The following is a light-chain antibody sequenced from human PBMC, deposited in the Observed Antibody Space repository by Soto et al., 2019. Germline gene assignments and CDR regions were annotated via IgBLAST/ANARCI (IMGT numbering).Light chain of an antibody. Sequence: EIVLTQSPATLSLSPGERATLSCRASQSVSSYLAWYQQKPGQAPRLLIHDASNRATGIPARFSGSGSGTDFTLTISSLEPEDFAVYYCQQRSSWWTFGQGTKVEIK. CDR2: DAS. CDR3: QQRSSWWT. CDR1: QSVSSY. V-gene: IGKV3-11*01. J-gene: IGKJ1*01.